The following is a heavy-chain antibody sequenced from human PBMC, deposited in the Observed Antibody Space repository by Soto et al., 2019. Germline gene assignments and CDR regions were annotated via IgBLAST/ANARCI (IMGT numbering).Heavy chain of an antibody. CDR2: ISGSGGST. CDR1: GFTFSSYA. V-gene: IGHV3-23*01. J-gene: IGHJ4*02. Sequence: GGSLRLSCAASGFTFSSYAMSWVRQAPGKGLEWVSAISGSGGSTYYADSGKGRFTISRDNSKNTLYLQMNSLRAEDTAVYYCAKAGYSYVGRFDYWGQGTLVTVSS. D-gene: IGHD5-18*01. CDR3: AKAGYSYVGRFDY.